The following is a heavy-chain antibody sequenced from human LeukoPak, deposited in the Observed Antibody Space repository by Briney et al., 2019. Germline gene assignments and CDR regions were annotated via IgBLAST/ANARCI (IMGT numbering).Heavy chain of an antibody. V-gene: IGHV3-7*01. D-gene: IGHD2-15*01. J-gene: IGHJ4*02. CDR1: GFTFSSYW. CDR2: IKQDGSEK. Sequence: PGGSLRLSCAASGFTFSSYWVSWVRQAPGKGLEWVANIKQDGSEKYYVDSVKGRFTISRDNAKNSLYLQMNSLRAEDTAVYYCARAAPYCSGGSCYLNYWGQGTLVTVSS. CDR3: ARAAPYCSGGSCYLNY.